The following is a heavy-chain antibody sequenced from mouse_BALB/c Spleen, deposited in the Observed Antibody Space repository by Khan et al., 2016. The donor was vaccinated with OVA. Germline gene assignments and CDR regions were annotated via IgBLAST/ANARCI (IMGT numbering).Heavy chain of an antibody. CDR2: INTYTGEP. Sequence: QIQLVQSGPELKKPGETVKISCKASGYTFTNYGMNWVKQAPGKGLKWMGWINTYTGEPTYADDFKGRFVFSLETSASTAYLQISNLKNEDMTTYFGARIPSYWYSDVWGAGTTVTVSS. CDR3: ARIPSYWYSDV. CDR1: GYTFTNYG. V-gene: IGHV9-1*02. J-gene: IGHJ1*01.